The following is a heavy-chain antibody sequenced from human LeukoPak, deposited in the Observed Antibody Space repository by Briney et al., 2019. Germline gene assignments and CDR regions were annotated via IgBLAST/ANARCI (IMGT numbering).Heavy chain of an antibody. CDR3: ARVREPRGLAAAGTRPPGHYMDV. Sequence: ASVKVSCKASGYTFTGYYMHWVRQAPGQGLEWMGWINPNSGGTNYAQKFQGRVTMTRDTSISTAYMELSRLRSDDTAVYYCARVREPRGLAAAGTRPPGHYMDVWGKGTTVTVSS. V-gene: IGHV1-2*02. D-gene: IGHD6-13*01. CDR2: INPNSGGT. J-gene: IGHJ6*03. CDR1: GYTFTGYY.